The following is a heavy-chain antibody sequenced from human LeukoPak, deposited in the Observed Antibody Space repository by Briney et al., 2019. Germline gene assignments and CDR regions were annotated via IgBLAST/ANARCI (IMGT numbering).Heavy chain of an antibody. J-gene: IGHJ4*02. CDR2: ISSSSSYI. CDR3: ARDNYNGFDY. D-gene: IGHD5-24*01. Sequence: TGGSLRLSCAASGFTFSSYSMNWVRQAPGKGLEWVSSISSSSSYIYYADSVKGRFTVSRDNAKNSVYLQMNSLRAEDTAVYYCARDNYNGFDYWGQGTLVTVSS. CDR1: GFTFSSYS. V-gene: IGHV3-21*01.